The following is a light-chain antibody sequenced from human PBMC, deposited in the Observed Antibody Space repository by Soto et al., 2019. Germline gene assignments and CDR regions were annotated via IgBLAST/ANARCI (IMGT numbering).Light chain of an antibody. CDR3: SSYTSSNTLVV. Sequence: QSALTQPASVSGSPGQSITISCTGTSSDVGGFNYVSWSQQHPGKAPKLMISDVSNRPSGVSNRFSGSKSGNTASLTISGLQAEDEADYYCSSYTSSNTLVVFGGGTKLTVL. CDR1: SSDVGGFNY. CDR2: DVS. V-gene: IGLV2-14*01. J-gene: IGLJ2*01.